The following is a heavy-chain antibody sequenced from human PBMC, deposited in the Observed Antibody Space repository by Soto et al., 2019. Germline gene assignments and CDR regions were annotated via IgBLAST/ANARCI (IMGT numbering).Heavy chain of an antibody. CDR3: VRDGTKTLRDWFDP. V-gene: IGHV4-4*07. J-gene: IGHJ5*02. D-gene: IGHD1-1*01. CDR1: GASISGFY. CDR2: IYATGTT. Sequence: SETLSLTCTVSGASISGFYWSWIRKSAGKGLEWIGRIYATGTTDYNPSLKSRVMMSVDTSRKQFSLKLRSVTAADTAVYYCVRDGTKTLRDWFDPWGQGISVTVSS.